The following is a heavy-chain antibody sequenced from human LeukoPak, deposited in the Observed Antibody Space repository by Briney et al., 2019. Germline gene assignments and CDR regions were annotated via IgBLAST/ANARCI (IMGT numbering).Heavy chain of an antibody. CDR3: ARSRIRKNYYDSSGYYSTAAFDI. V-gene: IGHV4-34*01. D-gene: IGHD3-22*01. CDR1: GGSFSGYY. CDR2: INHSGST. J-gene: IGHJ3*02. Sequence: SETLSLTCAVYGGSFSGYYWSWIRQPPGKGLEWIGEINHSGSTNYNPSLKSRVTISVDTSKNQFSLKLSSVTAADTAVYYCARSRIRKNYYDSSGYYSTAAFDIWGQGTMVTVSS.